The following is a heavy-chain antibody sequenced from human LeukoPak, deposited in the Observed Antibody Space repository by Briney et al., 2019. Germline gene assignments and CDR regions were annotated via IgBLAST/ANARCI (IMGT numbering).Heavy chain of an antibody. Sequence: ASVKVSCKASGYTFTSYGISWVRQAPGQGLEWMGWISAYNGNTNYAQKLQGRVTMTTDTSTSTAYMELRSLRAEDTGVYYCAKRPIEGATDWFDPWGQGTLVTVSS. D-gene: IGHD1-26*01. V-gene: IGHV1-18*01. CDR1: GYTFTSYG. J-gene: IGHJ5*02. CDR3: AKRPIEGATDWFDP. CDR2: ISAYNGNT.